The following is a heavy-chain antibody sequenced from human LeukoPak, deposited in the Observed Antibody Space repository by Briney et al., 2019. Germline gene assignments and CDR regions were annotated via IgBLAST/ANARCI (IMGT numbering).Heavy chain of an antibody. D-gene: IGHD6-13*01. CDR3: ARDLAAAGRSYFDY. CDR2: MYYSGST. Sequence: PSETLSLICTVSGGSVSNSNYYWSWIRQPPGKGLEWIGYMYYSGSTNCNPSLKSRVTISVDTSKNQFPLRLSSVNAADTAVYYCARDLAAAGRSYFDYWGQGTLVTVSS. CDR1: GGSVSNSNYY. J-gene: IGHJ4*02. V-gene: IGHV4-61*01.